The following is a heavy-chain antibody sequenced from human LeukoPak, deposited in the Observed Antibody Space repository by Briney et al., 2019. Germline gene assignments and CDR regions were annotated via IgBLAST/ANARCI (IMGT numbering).Heavy chain of an antibody. CDR3: ARGVYGSVKGGLDY. Sequence: SQTLSLTCTVSGDSISSGGYYWSWIRQHPGKGLEWIGYIYHSGSAYYNPSLKSRVTISVDTSKNQFSLRLSSVAAADTAVYYCARGVYGSVKGGLDYWGQGTLVTVS. J-gene: IGHJ4*02. D-gene: IGHD3-10*01. V-gene: IGHV4-31*03. CDR1: GDSISSGGYY. CDR2: IYHSGSA.